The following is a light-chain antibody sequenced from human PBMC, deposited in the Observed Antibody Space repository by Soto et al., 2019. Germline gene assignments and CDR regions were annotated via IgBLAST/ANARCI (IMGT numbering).Light chain of an antibody. CDR3: SSFTSGGTWV. CDR2: EVN. Sequence: QSVLTQPASVSGSPGQSITISCTGTSSDVGAYNHVSWYQQHPGKVPKVMIYEVNNRPSGVSNRFSASKSSNTASLTISGLQAEDEATYYCSSFTSGGTWVFGGGTQLTVL. CDR1: SSDVGAYNH. V-gene: IGLV2-14*03. J-gene: IGLJ3*02.